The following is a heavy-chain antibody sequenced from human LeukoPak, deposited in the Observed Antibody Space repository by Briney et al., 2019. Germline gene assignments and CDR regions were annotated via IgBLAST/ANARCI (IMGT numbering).Heavy chain of an antibody. CDR2: ISNSSSYI. D-gene: IGHD6-19*01. V-gene: IGHV3-21*01. Sequence: GGSLRLSCAASGFTFSSFAMNWVRQAPGKGLEWVSSISNSSSYIYYADSVKGRFTISRDNAKNSLYLQMNSLRAEDTGVYYCARRIAVADNYFDYWDQGTLVTVSS. J-gene: IGHJ4*02. CDR3: ARRIAVADNYFDY. CDR1: GFTFSSFA.